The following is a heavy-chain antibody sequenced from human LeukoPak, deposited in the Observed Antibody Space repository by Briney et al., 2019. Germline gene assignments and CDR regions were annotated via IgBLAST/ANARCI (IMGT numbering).Heavy chain of an antibody. V-gene: IGHV3-7*01. D-gene: IGHD3-10*01. CDR3: AREHQLLWFGEPYYGMDV. J-gene: IGHJ6*02. Sequence: GGSLRLSCAASGFTFSSYWMSWVRQAPGKGLEWVANIKQDGSEKYYVDSVKGRFTISRDNAKNSLYLQMNSLRAEDTAVYYCAREHQLLWFGEPYYGMDVWGQGTTVTVSS. CDR1: GFTFSSYW. CDR2: IKQDGSEK.